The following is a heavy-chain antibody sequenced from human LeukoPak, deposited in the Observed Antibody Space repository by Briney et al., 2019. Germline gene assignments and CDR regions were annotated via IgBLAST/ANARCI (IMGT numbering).Heavy chain of an antibody. CDR3: ARIRESLGLGAFDI. CDR1: GFSFSNYR. D-gene: IGHD7-27*01. J-gene: IGHJ3*02. Sequence: PGGSLRLSCAASGFSFSNYRMCWVRQATGKRLGCVLRINSDGSTTTYADSVKGRFTISRDNAKNTLYLQMNSLRAEDSALYYCARIRESLGLGAFDIWGQGTMVTVSS. V-gene: IGHV3-74*03. CDR2: INSDGSTT.